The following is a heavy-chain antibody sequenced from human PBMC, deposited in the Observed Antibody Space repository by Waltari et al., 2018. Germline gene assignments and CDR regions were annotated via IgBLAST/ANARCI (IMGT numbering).Heavy chain of an antibody. CDR3: AKVGVGSGWYGIDY. V-gene: IGHV3-30*02. D-gene: IGHD6-19*01. Sequence: QVQLVESGGGVVQPGGSLRLSCAAPGFTFSSYGMHWVRQAPGKGLEWVAFIRYDGSNKYYADSVKGRFTISRDNSKNTLYLQMNSLRAEDTAVYYCAKVGVGSGWYGIDYWGQGTLVTVSS. CDR2: IRYDGSNK. CDR1: GFTFSSYG. J-gene: IGHJ4*02.